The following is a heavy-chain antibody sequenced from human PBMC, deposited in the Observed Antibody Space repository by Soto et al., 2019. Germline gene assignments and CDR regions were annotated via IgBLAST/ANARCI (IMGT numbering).Heavy chain of an antibody. CDR1: GFTITDYY. Sequence: LRLSGGASGFTITDYYMSWIRQAPGKGLEWVSHISSVGTTTYYADSVKGRFSISMDNAKNSLYLQMNSLRAEDTAVYYCARDQEGSGSHWLGYNYYAMDVWGQGTTVTVSS. V-gene: IGHV3-11*01. CDR3: ARDQEGSGSHWLGYNYYAMDV. D-gene: IGHD3-10*01. CDR2: ISSVGTTT. J-gene: IGHJ6*02.